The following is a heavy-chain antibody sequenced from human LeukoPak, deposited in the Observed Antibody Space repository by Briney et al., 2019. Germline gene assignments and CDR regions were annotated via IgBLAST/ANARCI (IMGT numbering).Heavy chain of an antibody. V-gene: IGHV1-8*02. J-gene: IGHJ4*02. CDR1: GGTFSSYD. CDR3: ARFPSITMVRGDY. CDR2: MNPNSGNT. D-gene: IGHD3-10*01. Sequence: ASVKVSCKASGGTFSSYDINWVRQATGQGLEWMGWMNPNSGNTGYAQKFQGRVTMTRNTSISTAYMELSSLRSEDTAVYYCARFPSITMVRGDYWGQGTLVTVSS.